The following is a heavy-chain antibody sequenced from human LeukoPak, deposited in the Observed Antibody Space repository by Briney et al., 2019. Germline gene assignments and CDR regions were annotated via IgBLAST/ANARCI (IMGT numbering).Heavy chain of an antibody. Sequence: GASVKVSCKASGYTFISYGISWVRQAPGQGLEWMGWISAYNGNTNYAQKLQGRVTMTTDTSTSTANMELRSLRSDDTAVYYCARHGLDSSGWYEGYWGQGTLVTVSS. CDR2: ISAYNGNT. V-gene: IGHV1-18*01. D-gene: IGHD6-19*01. CDR1: GYTFISYG. J-gene: IGHJ4*02. CDR3: ARHGLDSSGWYEGY.